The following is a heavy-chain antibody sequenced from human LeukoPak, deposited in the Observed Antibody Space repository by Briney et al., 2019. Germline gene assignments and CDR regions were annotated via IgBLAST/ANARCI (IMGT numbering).Heavy chain of an antibody. Sequence: SSETLSLTCTVSGGSISSGGYYWSWIRQHPGKGLEWIGYIYYSGSTYYNPSLKSRVTISVDASKNQFSLKLSSVTAADTAVYYCAGYFGYYFDYWGQGTLVTVSS. J-gene: IGHJ4*02. CDR1: GGSISSGGYY. D-gene: IGHD3-22*01. CDR2: IYYSGST. V-gene: IGHV4-31*03. CDR3: AGYFGYYFDY.